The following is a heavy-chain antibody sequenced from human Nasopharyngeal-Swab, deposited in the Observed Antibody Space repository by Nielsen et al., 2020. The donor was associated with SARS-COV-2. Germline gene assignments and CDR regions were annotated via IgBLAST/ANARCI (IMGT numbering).Heavy chain of an antibody. D-gene: IGHD2-8*01. CDR2: INPSGGST. CDR3: ARGRCTNGVCYGGYSWFDP. V-gene: IGHV1-46*01. Sequence: ASVKVSCKASGYTFTSYYMHWVRQAPGQGLEWMGIINPSGGSTSYAQKFQGRVTMTRDTSTSTVYMELSSLRSEDTAVYYCARGRCTNGVCYGGYSWFDPWGQGTLVTVSS. J-gene: IGHJ5*02. CDR1: GYTFTSYY.